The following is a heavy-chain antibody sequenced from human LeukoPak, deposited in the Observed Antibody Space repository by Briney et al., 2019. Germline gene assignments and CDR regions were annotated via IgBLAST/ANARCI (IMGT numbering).Heavy chain of an antibody. CDR2: IHSSGST. CDR1: GGSLSSYH. CDR3: ARDGLYSYGYSYFDY. J-gene: IGHJ4*02. V-gene: IGHV4-4*07. Sequence: SETLSLTCTVSGGSLSSYHWSWIRQPAGKGLEWIGRIHSSGSTNHNPSLKSRVTMSLDTSKNQFSLKLSSVTAADTAVYYCARDGLYSYGYSYFDYWGQGILVTVSS. D-gene: IGHD5-18*01.